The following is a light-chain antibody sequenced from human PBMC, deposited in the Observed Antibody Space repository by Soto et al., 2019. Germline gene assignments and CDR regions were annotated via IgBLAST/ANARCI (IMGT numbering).Light chain of an antibody. V-gene: IGKV3-15*01. CDR3: QQYHNWPPKYT. CDR2: GAS. J-gene: IGKJ2*01. CDR1: QTVASN. Sequence: EIVMTQSPASLSVSPGDGATLSCRASQTVASNLAWYQQKPGQGPRRLIHGASTRAAGVPARFSGSGSGTDFTLTISSLQSEDFAVYYCQQYHNWPPKYTFGQGTKLQIK.